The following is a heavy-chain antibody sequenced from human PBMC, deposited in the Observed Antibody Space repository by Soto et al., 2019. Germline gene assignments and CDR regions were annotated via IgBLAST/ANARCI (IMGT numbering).Heavy chain of an antibody. J-gene: IGHJ6*02. CDR3: ASTLPCGGYCYWTGYCYGMDV. CDR2: IDPSDSYT. Sequence: PGESLKISCKGSGYSFTSYWISWVRQMPGKGLEWMGRIDPSDSYTNYSPSFQGHVTISADKSISTAYLQWSSLKASDTAMYYWASTLPCGGYCYWTGYCYGMDVWGQGSTVTVSS. CDR1: GYSFTSYW. D-gene: IGHD2-21*02. V-gene: IGHV5-10-1*01.